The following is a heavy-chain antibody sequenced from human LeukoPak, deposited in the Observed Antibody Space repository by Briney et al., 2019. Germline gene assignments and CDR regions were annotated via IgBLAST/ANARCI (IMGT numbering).Heavy chain of an antibody. J-gene: IGHJ6*02. Sequence: GGSLRLSCAASGFMFSSYAMSWVRQAPGKGLEWVSAISGSGGSRYYADSVKGRFTISRDNSKNTLYLQMNSLRVEDTAVYYCAKGGGYNYYYYGMDVWGQGTTVTVSS. CDR3: AKGGGYNYYYYGMDV. CDR2: ISGSGGSR. D-gene: IGHD5-24*01. V-gene: IGHV3-23*01. CDR1: GFMFSSYA.